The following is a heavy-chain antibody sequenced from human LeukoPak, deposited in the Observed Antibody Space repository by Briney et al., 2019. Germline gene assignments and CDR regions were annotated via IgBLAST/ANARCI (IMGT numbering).Heavy chain of an antibody. CDR2: INPNSGST. Sequence: GASVKVSCKASGYTFTGYYMHWVRQAPGQGLEWMGWINPNSGSTNYAQKFQGRVTMTRDTSISTAYMELSRLGSDDTAVYYCARKSQDMRSGYDYMGNWFDPWGQGTLVTVSS. V-gene: IGHV1-2*02. D-gene: IGHD5-12*01. CDR1: GYTFTGYY. J-gene: IGHJ5*02. CDR3: ARKSQDMRSGYDYMGNWFDP.